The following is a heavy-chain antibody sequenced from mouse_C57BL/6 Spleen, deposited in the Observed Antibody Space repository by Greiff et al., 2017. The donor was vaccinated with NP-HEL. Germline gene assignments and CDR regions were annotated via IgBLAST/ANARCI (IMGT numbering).Heavy chain of an antibody. CDR3: ARPYYYGSSFFFSSLDY. J-gene: IGHJ4*01. CDR1: GYAFSSYW. CDR2: IYPGDGDT. Sequence: QVQLKESGAELVKPGASVKISCKASGYAFSSYWMNWVKQRPGKGLEWIGQIYPGDGDTNYNGKFKGKATLTADKSSSTAYMQLSSLTSEDSAVYFCARPYYYGSSFFFSSLDYWGQGTSVTVSS. D-gene: IGHD1-1*01. V-gene: IGHV1-80*01.